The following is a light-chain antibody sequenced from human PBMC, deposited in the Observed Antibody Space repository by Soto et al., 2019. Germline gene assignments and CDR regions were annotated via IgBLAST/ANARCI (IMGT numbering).Light chain of an antibody. Sequence: QSALTQPASVSGSPGQSITISCTGTSSDVGAYKYVSWFQQHPDKAPKLMIYEVSNRPSGISNRFSGSKSGNTASLTISGRQAEDDADYFCTSYTTIRTCVFGGGTKLTV. CDR2: EVS. CDR3: TSYTTIRTCV. CDR1: SSDVGAYKY. J-gene: IGLJ3*02. V-gene: IGLV2-14*01.